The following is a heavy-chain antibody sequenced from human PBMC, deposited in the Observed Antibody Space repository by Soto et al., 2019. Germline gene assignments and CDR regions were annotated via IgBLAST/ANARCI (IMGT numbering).Heavy chain of an antibody. CDR1: GASISSYC. J-gene: IGHJ4*02. Sequence: QVQLQESGPGLVKPSETLSLTCTVSGASISSYCWSWIRQPPGKGLEWIGYVYYSGSTNYNPSLKSRVTISVDASKNQFSLKLSSVTAADTAMYYCARDTTPALWGQGTLVTVSS. V-gene: IGHV4-59*01. CDR3: ARDTTPAL. CDR2: VYYSGST. D-gene: IGHD1-1*01.